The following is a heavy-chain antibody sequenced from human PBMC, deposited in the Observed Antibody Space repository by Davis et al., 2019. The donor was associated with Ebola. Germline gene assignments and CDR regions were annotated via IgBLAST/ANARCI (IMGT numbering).Heavy chain of an antibody. CDR3: ARSGLSFGVVKYHYGMDV. J-gene: IGHJ6*04. Sequence: GASLKISCADSVITFSSYAMTWVRQAPGKGLEWVSAISGSGGTTYYAGSVKGRFTVSRDNSKKTMYLQMNSLSAEDTAVYYCARSGLSFGVVKYHYGMDVWGKGTTVTVSS. CDR1: VITFSSYA. V-gene: IGHV3-23*01. D-gene: IGHD3-3*01. CDR2: ISGSGGTT.